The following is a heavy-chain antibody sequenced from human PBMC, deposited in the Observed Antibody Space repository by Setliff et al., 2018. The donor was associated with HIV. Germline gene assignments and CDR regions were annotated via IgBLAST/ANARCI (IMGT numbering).Heavy chain of an antibody. CDR1: GGSISSYY. V-gene: IGHV4-59*01. D-gene: IGHD3-22*01. Sequence: SETLSLTCTVSGGSISSYYWSWIRQPPGKGLEWIGYIYTSGSTNYNPSLKSRVTISVDTSKNQFSLKLSSVTAADTAVYYCARDNYYDSSGIDYWGQGTLVTVSS. J-gene: IGHJ4*02. CDR3: ARDNYYDSSGIDY. CDR2: IYTSGST.